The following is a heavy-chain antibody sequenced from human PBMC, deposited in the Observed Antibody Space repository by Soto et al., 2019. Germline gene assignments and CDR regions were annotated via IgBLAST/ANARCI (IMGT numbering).Heavy chain of an antibody. V-gene: IGHV3-30-3*01. Sequence: SLRLSCAASGFTFSSYAMHWVRQAPGKGLEWVAVISYDGSNKYYADSVKGRFTISRDNSKNTLYLQMNSLRAEDTAVYYYARDGRSPEWLSLPYYYYYGMDVWGQGTTVTVSS. CDR1: GFTFSSYA. CDR3: ARDGRSPEWLSLPYYYYYGMDV. J-gene: IGHJ6*02. CDR2: ISYDGSNK. D-gene: IGHD3-3*01.